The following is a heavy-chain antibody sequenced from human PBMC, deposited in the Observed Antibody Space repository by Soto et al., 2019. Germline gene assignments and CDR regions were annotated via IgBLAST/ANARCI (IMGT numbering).Heavy chain of an antibody. CDR1: GYTFTGYY. CDR2: INPNSGGT. J-gene: IGHJ6*02. Sequence: ASVKVSCKASGYTFTGYYMHWVRQAPGQGLEWMGWINPNSGGTNYAQKFQGRVTVTRDTSISTAYMELSRLRSDDTAVYYCARVMGGGYYYGMDVWGQGTTVTVSS. CDR3: ARVMGGGYYYGMDV. V-gene: IGHV1-2*02. D-gene: IGHD1-26*01.